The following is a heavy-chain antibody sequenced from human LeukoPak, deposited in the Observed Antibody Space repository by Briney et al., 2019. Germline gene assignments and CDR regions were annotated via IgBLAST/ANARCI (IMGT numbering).Heavy chain of an antibody. CDR1: GFTFRSYG. CDR2: IRYDGNNK. D-gene: IGHD4-17*01. V-gene: IGHV3-30*02. CDR3: VRERNDYANWFDP. J-gene: IGHJ5*02. Sequence: GGSLRLSCAASGFTFRSYGMHWVRQAPGKGLEWVAFIRYDGNNKYYADSVKGRFTISRDNSKNTVYLQMNSLRAEDTAVYYCVRERNDYANWFDPWGQGTLVIVSS.